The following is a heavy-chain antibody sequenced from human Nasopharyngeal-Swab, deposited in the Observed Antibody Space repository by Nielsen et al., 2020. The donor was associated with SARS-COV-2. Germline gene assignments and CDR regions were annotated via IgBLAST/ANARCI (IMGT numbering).Heavy chain of an antibody. CDR3: AKERFYSGSGKYPRDFDY. Sequence: GGSLRLSCVASGFTFSNYGMHWVRQAPGKGLEWVAIISYDGSNKYHADSVKGRFTISKDNSKNTLYLQMSSLRADDTAVYYCAKERFYSGSGKYPRDFDYWGQGPLVTVSS. CDR1: GFTFSNYG. J-gene: IGHJ4*02. CDR2: ISYDGSNK. D-gene: IGHD3-10*01. V-gene: IGHV3-30*18.